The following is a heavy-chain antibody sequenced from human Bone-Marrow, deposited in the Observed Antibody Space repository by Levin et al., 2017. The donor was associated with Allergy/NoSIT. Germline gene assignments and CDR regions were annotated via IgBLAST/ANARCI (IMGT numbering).Heavy chain of an antibody. CDR3: TREILSGYYEK. J-gene: IGHJ4*02. CDR1: GFTFKTYS. CDR2: ITGSGSSI. Sequence: KSGGSLRLSCAASGFTFKTYSMNWVRQAPGKGLEWVASITGSGSSIFHADSVKDRFTVSRDNAKNSLYLQMNSLRVEDTAVYYCTREILSGYYEKWGQGTLVTVSS. D-gene: IGHD3-3*01. V-gene: IGHV3-21*01.